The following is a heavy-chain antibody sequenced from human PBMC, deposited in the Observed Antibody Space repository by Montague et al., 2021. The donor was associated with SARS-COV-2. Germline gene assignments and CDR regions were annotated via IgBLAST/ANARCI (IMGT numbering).Heavy chain of an antibody. CDR1: GGSLRAYF. V-gene: IGHV4-59*13. CDR2: VYYNGTT. Sequence: SETLSLTCSVAGGSLRAYFWSWIRQPPGKRLEWIGGVYYNGTTDYNPSLKSRANISLDTSTTQLSLNMASVTSVDTGVYYCARARSAFDMWGRGTMVTVSS. J-gene: IGHJ3*02. CDR3: ARARSAFDM.